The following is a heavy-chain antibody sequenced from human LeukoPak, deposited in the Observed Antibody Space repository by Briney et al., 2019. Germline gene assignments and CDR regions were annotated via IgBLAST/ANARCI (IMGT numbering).Heavy chain of an antibody. Sequence: SETLSLTCTVSGGSISSYYWSWVRQPPGKGLEWIGYIYYSGSTNYNPSLKSRVTISVDTSKNQFSLKLSSVTAADTAVYYCARGGFFGGYFDYWGQGTLVTVSS. CDR2: IYYSGST. D-gene: IGHD3-10*01. J-gene: IGHJ4*02. CDR3: ARGGFFGGYFDY. V-gene: IGHV4-59*01. CDR1: GGSISSYY.